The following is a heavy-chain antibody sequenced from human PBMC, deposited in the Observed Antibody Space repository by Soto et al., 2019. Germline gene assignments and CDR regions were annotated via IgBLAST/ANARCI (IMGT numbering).Heavy chain of an antibody. CDR2: MNPNSGNT. CDR1: GYTLTELS. V-gene: IGHV1-8*01. D-gene: IGHD4-17*01. Sequence: ASVKVSCKVSGYTLTELSMHWVRQAPGKGLEWMGWMNPNSGNTGYAQKFQGRVTMTRNTSISTAYMELSSLRSEDTAVYYCARAYGDYYYYYGMDVWGQGTTVTVSS. CDR3: ARAYGDYYYYYGMDV. J-gene: IGHJ6*02.